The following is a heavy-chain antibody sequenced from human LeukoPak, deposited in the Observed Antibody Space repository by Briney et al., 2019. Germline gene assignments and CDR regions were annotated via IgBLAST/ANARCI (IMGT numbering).Heavy chain of an antibody. Sequence: SETLSLTCAVSDYSISSGYYWGWIRQPPGKGLEWIGSIYHSGSDYYNPSLKSRVTISVDTSKNQFSLKLSSVTAADTAVYYCASHTAGHGSGYWGQGVLVTVSS. CDR3: ASHTAGHGSGY. CDR2: IYHSGSD. D-gene: IGHD5-24*01. J-gene: IGHJ4*02. CDR1: DYSISSGYY. V-gene: IGHV4-38-2*01.